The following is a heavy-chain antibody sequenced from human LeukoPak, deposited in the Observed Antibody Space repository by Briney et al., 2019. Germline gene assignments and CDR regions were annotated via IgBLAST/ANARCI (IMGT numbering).Heavy chain of an antibody. CDR3: ARAETVWASDYDNNGYYDY. J-gene: IGHJ4*02. D-gene: IGHD3-22*01. Sequence: ASVKVSCKASGYPFTTYTMNWVRQAPGQGLEWMGWINTNTGSPTYAQVFTGRFVFSLDTSVSTAFLQINSLRAEDTAVYFCARAETVWASDYDNNGYYDYWGQGTLVTVSS. CDR2: INTNTGSP. V-gene: IGHV7-4-1*02. CDR1: GYPFTTYT.